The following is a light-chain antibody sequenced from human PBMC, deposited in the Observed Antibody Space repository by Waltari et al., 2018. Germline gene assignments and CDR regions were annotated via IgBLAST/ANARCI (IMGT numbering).Light chain of an antibody. CDR2: AAS. CDR3: QQSYSTPWT. V-gene: IGKV1-39*01. J-gene: IGKJ1*01. CDR1: QSISNY. Sequence: DIQMTQSPSSMSASVGDSVTITCRASQSISNYLNWYQPKPGKAPKLLIYAASSLQSGVPSRCSGSGSGTDFTLTISSLQPEDFATYYGQQSYSTPWTFGQGTKVESK.